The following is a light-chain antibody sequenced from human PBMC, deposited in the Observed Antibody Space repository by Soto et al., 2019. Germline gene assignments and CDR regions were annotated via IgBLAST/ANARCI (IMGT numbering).Light chain of an antibody. V-gene: IGLV1-40*01. J-gene: IGLJ2*01. CDR3: QSYDSSLSGVV. Sequence: QSVLTQPPSVSGARGQRVTISCTGSSSNIGAGYDVHWYQQLPGTAPKLLIYGNSNRPSGVPDRFSGSKSATSASLAITGLQTEDEADYYCQSYDSSLSGVVFGGGTKVTVL. CDR1: SSNIGAGYD. CDR2: GNS.